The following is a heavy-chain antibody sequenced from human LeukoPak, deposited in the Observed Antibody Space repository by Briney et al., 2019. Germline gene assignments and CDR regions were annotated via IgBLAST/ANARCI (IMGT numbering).Heavy chain of an antibody. D-gene: IGHD6-13*01. CDR3: ARGNIAAAAHGGGPTTWFDP. V-gene: IGHV1-2*04. Sequence: ASVKGSCRASGYTFTGYYMHWVRQAPGQGLEWMGWINPNSGGTNYAQKFQGWVTMTRDTSISTAYMELSRLRSDDTAVYYCARGNIAAAAHGGGPTTWFDPWGQGTLVTVSS. CDR1: GYTFTGYY. CDR2: INPNSGGT. J-gene: IGHJ5*02.